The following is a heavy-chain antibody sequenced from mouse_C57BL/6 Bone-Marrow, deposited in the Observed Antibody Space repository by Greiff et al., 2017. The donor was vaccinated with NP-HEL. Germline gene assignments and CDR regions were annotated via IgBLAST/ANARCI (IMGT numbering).Heavy chain of an antibody. Sequence: SGASVKISCKASGYAFSSYWMNWVKQRPGKGLEWIGQIYPGDGDTNYNGKFKGKATLTADKSSSTAYMQLSSLTSEDSAVYFCARAIYYGYPLAYWGQGTLVTVSA. V-gene: IGHV1-80*01. CDR1: GYAFSSYW. CDR2: IYPGDGDT. CDR3: ARAIYYGYPLAY. J-gene: IGHJ3*01. D-gene: IGHD2-2*01.